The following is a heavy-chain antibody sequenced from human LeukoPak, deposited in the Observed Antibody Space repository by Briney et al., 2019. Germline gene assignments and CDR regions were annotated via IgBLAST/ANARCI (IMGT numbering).Heavy chain of an antibody. Sequence: GGSLRLSCAASGFTFSSYAMHWVRQAPGKGLEWVAVISYDGSNKYYADSVKGRFTISRDNSKNTLYLQMNSLRAEDTAVYYCARESDSSSSEVLFDYWGQGTLVTVSS. J-gene: IGHJ4*02. D-gene: IGHD6-6*01. CDR1: GFTFSSYA. V-gene: IGHV3-30*04. CDR2: ISYDGSNK. CDR3: ARESDSSSSEVLFDY.